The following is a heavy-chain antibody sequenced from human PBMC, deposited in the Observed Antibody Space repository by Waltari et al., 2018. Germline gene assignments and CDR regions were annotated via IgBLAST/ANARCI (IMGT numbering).Heavy chain of an antibody. D-gene: IGHD2-21*01. CDR3: ARGNRAYCGGDCYFLIGFDY. V-gene: IGHV4-31*03. CDR2: IYYSGST. CDR1: GGSISSGGYY. Sequence: QVQLQESGPGLVKPSQTLSLTCTVSGGSISSGGYYWSWLRQHPGKGLEWIGYIYYSGSTYYNPSLKSRVTISVDTSKNQFSLKLSSVTAADTAVYYCARGNRAYCGGDCYFLIGFDYWGQGTLVTVSS. J-gene: IGHJ4*02.